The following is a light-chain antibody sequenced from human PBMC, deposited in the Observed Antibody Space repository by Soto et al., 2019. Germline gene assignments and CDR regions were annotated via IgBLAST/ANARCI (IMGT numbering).Light chain of an antibody. V-gene: IGKV3-15*01. CDR3: QQYNNWPPFT. CDR2: GAS. Sequence: EIVMTQSPATLSVSPGERATLSCRASQSVSSNLAWYQQKPGQAPILLIYGASTRATGIPARFSGSGSGTEFTLTISSLQSEDFAVYYCQQYNNWPPFTFGPGTKVDIK. CDR1: QSVSSN. J-gene: IGKJ3*01.